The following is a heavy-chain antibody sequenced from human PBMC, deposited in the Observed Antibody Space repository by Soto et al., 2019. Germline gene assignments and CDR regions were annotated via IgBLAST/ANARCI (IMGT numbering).Heavy chain of an antibody. CDR1: GFTFSSYA. Sequence: QVQLVESGGGVVQPGRSLRLSCAASGFTFSSYAMHWVRQAPGKGLEYMAVISYDGSNKYYADSVKRRFTISRDNSKNTLYLQMNSLSAEDTAVYYCARDGSGWYVGADYWGQGTLVTDSS. J-gene: IGHJ4*02. CDR3: ARDGSGWYVGADY. CDR2: ISYDGSNK. D-gene: IGHD6-19*01. V-gene: IGHV3-30-3*01.